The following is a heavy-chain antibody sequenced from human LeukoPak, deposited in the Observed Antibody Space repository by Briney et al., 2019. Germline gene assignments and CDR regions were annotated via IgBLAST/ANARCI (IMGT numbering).Heavy chain of an antibody. D-gene: IGHD3-10*01. CDR1: GYTLTELS. Sequence: ASVKVSCKVSGYTLTELSMHWVRQAPGKGLEWMGGFDPEDGETIYAQKFQGGVTMTEDTSTDTAYMELSSLRSEDTAVYYCATDRYYGSGSTFDYWGQGTLVTVSS. V-gene: IGHV1-24*01. CDR2: FDPEDGET. CDR3: ATDRYYGSGSTFDY. J-gene: IGHJ4*02.